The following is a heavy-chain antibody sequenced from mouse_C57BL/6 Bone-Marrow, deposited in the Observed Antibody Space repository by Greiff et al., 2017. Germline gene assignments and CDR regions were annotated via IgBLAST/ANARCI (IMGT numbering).Heavy chain of an antibody. J-gene: IGHJ4*01. Sequence: VQLQQSGPELVKPGASVKISCKASGYSFTGYYMNWVKQSPEKSLEWIGEINPSTGGTTYIQKFKAKATLTVDKSSSTAYMQLKSLTSEDSAVYYCARGRTVVAYYYAMDYWGQGTSVTVSS. CDR1: GYSFTGYY. CDR3: ARGRTVVAYYYAMDY. D-gene: IGHD1-1*01. V-gene: IGHV1-42*01. CDR2: INPSTGGT.